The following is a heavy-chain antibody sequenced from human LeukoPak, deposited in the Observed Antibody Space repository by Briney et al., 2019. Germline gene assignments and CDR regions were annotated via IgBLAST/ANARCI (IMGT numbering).Heavy chain of an antibody. V-gene: IGHV3-13*05. CDR2: IGTAGDP. CDR1: GFTFSSYD. CDR3: ARGRYCSSTSCYGKNEFDY. Sequence: GGSLRLYCAASGFTFSSYDMHWVRQATGKGLEWVSAIGTAGDPYYPGSVKGRFTISRENAKNSLYLQMNSLRAGDTAVYYCARGRYCSSTSCYGKNEFDYWGQGTLVTVSS. D-gene: IGHD2-2*01. J-gene: IGHJ4*02.